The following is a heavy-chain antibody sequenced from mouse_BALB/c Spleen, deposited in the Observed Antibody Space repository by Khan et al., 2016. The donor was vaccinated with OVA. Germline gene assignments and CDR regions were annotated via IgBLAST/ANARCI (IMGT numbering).Heavy chain of an antibody. CDR3: ASELGRYYAMDY. Sequence: EVQLQESGPGLVKPSQSLSLTCTVTGYSITRDYAWNWIGQFPGNKLEWMGYITNSGSTNYNPSHKSRISITRDTSKNQFFLQLTSVTTEYTATYYCASELGRYYAMDYWGQGTSVTVSS. J-gene: IGHJ4*01. V-gene: IGHV3-2*02. CDR2: ITNSGST. D-gene: IGHD4-1*01. CDR1: GYSITRDYA.